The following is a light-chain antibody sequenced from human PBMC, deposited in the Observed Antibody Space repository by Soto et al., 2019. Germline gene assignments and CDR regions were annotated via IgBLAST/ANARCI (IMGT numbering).Light chain of an antibody. CDR1: SNSKNS. V-gene: IGKV4-1*01. J-gene: IGKJ1*01. Sequence: DIVMTQSPDSLAVSLGKRATINCKSSSNSKNSLAWYQQKPGQPPKLLITWASTRESGVPDRISGSGSETDFTLTISSLQAEDVAVYYCHQYYSTPWTFGQGTKVEIK. CDR3: HQYYSTPWT. CDR2: WAS.